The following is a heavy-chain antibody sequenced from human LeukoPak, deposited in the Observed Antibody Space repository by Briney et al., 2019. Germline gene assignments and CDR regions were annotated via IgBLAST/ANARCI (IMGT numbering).Heavy chain of an antibody. V-gene: IGHV4-59*12. CDR2: IYYRGDI. Sequence: SETLSLTCSVSDGSIRTYYWSWIRQSPGQGLEWIGNIYYRGDINYNPSLKSRVIISIDTSKNQFSLKVTSLTAADTAVYYCARTVVVVEIYYYYYYGMDVWGQGTTVTVSS. J-gene: IGHJ6*02. D-gene: IGHD2-15*01. CDR1: DGSIRTYY. CDR3: ARTVVVVEIYYYYYYGMDV.